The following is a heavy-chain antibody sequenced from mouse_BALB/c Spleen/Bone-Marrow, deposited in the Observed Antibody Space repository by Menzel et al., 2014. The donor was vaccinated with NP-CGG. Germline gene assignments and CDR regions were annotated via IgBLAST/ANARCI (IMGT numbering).Heavy chain of an antibody. V-gene: IGHV14-3*02. CDR1: GFNIKDTY. Sequence: VQLQQSGAELVKPGASVKLSCTASGFNIKDTYMHRVKQRPEQGLEWIGRIDPANGNTKYDPKFQGKATITADTSSNTAYLQLSSLTSEDTAVYYWARYYYGSSYFDYWGQGTTLTVSS. J-gene: IGHJ2*01. CDR2: IDPANGNT. D-gene: IGHD1-1*01. CDR3: ARYYYGSSYFDY.